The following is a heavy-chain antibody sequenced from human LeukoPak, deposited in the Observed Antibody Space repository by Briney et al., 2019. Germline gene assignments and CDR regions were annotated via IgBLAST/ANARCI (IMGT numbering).Heavy chain of an antibody. CDR3: ARVSQGGDGYNYPYYYYYMDV. D-gene: IGHD5-24*01. J-gene: IGHJ6*03. V-gene: IGHV4-39*07. CDR2: IYYSGST. Sequence: SETLSLTCTVSGGSISSSSYYWGWIRQPPGKGLEWIGSIYYSGSTYYNPSLKSRVTISVDTSKNQFSLKLSSVTAADTAVYYCARVSQGGDGYNYPYYYYYMDVWGKGTTVTISS. CDR1: GGSISSSSYY.